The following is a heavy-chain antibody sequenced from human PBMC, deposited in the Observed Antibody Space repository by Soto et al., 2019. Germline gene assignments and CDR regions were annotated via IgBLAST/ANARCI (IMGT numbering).Heavy chain of an antibody. V-gene: IGHV1-46*01. CDR1: GYTFTSYY. Sequence: ASVKVSCKASGYTFTSYYMHWVRQAPGQGLEWMGIINPSGGSTSYAQKFQGRVTMTRDTSTSTVYMELSSLRSEDTAVYYCAFADGTTLGKSSDAFEIWGQGTMVTVSS. D-gene: IGHD1-7*01. CDR3: AFADGTTLGKSSDAFEI. CDR2: INPSGGST. J-gene: IGHJ3*02.